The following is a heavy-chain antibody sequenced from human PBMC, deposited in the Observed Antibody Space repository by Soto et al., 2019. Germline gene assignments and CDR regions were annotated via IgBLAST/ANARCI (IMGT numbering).Heavy chain of an antibody. CDR2: IIPIFGTA. V-gene: IGHV1-69*13. CDR3: ARDDYCGGDCYLAYYYGMDV. J-gene: IGHJ6*02. Sequence: GASVKVSCKASGGTFSSYAISWLRQAPGQGLEWMGGIIPIFGTANYAQKFQGRVTITADESTSTAYMELSSLRSEDTAVYYCARDDYCGGDCYLAYYYGMDVWGQGTTVTVSS. CDR1: GGTFSSYA. D-gene: IGHD2-21*02.